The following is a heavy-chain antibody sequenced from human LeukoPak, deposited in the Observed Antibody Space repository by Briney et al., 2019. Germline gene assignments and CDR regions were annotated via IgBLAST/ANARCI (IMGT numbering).Heavy chain of an antibody. CDR1: GFTFSSYS. J-gene: IGHJ4*02. D-gene: IGHD3-22*01. CDR2: IYSGGGT. Sequence: GGSLRLSCAASGFTFSSYSMNWVRQAPGKGLEWVSVIYSGGGTYYADSVKGRFTISRDNSKNTLYLQMNSLRVEDTAIYYCARAGGYSSGYWDYWGQGTLVTVSS. CDR3: ARAGGYSSGYWDY. V-gene: IGHV3-53*01.